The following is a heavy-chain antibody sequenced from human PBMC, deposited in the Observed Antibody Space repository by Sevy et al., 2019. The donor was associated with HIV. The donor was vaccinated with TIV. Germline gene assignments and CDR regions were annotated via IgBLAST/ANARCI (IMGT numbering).Heavy chain of an antibody. V-gene: IGHV1-46*01. Sequence: ASVKVSCKASRYRFTSYYMHWVRQAPGRGLEWMGITNPSSGSTTYAQKLQGRVTMTRDTSTNTVYMELSSLRSEDTAVYYCAREGISVSGLTGYFDLWGRCTLVTVSS. CDR1: RYRFTSYY. D-gene: IGHD6-19*01. CDR3: AREGISVSGLTGYFDL. CDR2: TNPSSGST. J-gene: IGHJ2*01.